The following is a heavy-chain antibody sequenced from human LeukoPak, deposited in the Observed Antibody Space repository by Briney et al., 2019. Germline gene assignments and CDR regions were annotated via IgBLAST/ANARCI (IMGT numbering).Heavy chain of an antibody. J-gene: IGHJ4*02. CDR3: VRDGQGSTPLDY. CDR2: ISTDGSRP. V-gene: IGHV3-74*01. Sequence: PGGSLRLSCAASGFTFSSHLMHWVRQAPGKGLVWVSGISTDGSRPRYADSVNGRFTISRDNAKNTLYLQMNSLRAEDTAVYFCVRDGQGSTPLDYWGQGTLVTVSS. D-gene: IGHD2-15*01. CDR1: GFTFSSHL.